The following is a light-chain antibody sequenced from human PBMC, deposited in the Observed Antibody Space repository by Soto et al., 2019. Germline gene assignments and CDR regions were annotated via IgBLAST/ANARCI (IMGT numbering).Light chain of an antibody. Sequence: QSPATLSASPGEAITLSCTASQGVPSRIAWYQHKPGQAPRLLIYGASTRATGVPDRFSGTGSGTDFTLTISSLKSEDYAIYYCQQYKAWPRITFGQATRLE. CDR3: QQYKAWPRIT. CDR2: GAS. CDR1: QGVPSR. J-gene: IGKJ5*01. V-gene: IGKV3-15*01.